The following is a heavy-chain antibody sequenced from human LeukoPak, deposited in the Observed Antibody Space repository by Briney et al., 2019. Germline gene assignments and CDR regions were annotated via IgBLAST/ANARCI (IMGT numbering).Heavy chain of an antibody. Sequence: ASVKVSCTASGYTFTGYYMHWVRQAPGQGLEWMGWINPNSGGTNYAQKFQGRVTITRNTSISTAYMELSSLRSEDTAVYYCARGRRPSSPWIQPFVNTNWFDPWGQGTLVTVSS. CDR1: GYTFTGYY. J-gene: IGHJ5*02. V-gene: IGHV1-2*02. CDR2: INPNSGGT. CDR3: ARGRRPSSPWIQPFVNTNWFDP. D-gene: IGHD5-18*01.